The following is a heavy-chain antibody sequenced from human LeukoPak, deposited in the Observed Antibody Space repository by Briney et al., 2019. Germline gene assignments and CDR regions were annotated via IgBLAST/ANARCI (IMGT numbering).Heavy chain of an antibody. D-gene: IGHD1-26*01. CDR2: ISWDGTVK. V-gene: IGHV3-30-3*01. CDR1: GLTFRSYA. Sequence: GSLRLSCAASGLTFRSYAIHWVRQAPGKGLEWVAFISWDGTVKYYADSVKGRFTISRDNSKNTLYLQMNSLRAEDTAVYYCAHGRRRGFDYWGQGTLVTVSS. J-gene: IGHJ4*02. CDR3: AHGRRRGFDY.